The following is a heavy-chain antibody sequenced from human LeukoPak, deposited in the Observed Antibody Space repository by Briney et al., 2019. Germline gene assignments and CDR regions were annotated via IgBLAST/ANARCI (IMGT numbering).Heavy chain of an antibody. Sequence: PGESLQISCEASGYSFTSYWIAWVRQLPGKGLEWMGIIYPPDSDTRYSPSFQGQVTISADKSISTAYLQWSSLKPSDTAMYYCARRSGLAEQFDYWGQGTLVTVSS. J-gene: IGHJ4*02. D-gene: IGHD3-10*01. V-gene: IGHV5-51*01. CDR2: IYPPDSDT. CDR1: GYSFTSYW. CDR3: ARRSGLAEQFDY.